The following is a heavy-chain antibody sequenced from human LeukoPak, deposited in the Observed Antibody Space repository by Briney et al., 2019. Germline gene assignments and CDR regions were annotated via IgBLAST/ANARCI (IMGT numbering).Heavy chain of an antibody. Sequence: SETLSLTCTVSGYSISSGYFWGWIRQPPGKGLEWIGSIYHSGSTYYNLSLKSRVTISVDTSKNQFSLKLSSVTAADTAVYYCASLSSYYDSSGYYHEGGYWGQGTLVTVSS. V-gene: IGHV4-38-2*02. CDR3: ASLSSYYDSSGYYHEGGY. CDR2: IYHSGST. J-gene: IGHJ4*02. D-gene: IGHD3-22*01. CDR1: GYSISSGYF.